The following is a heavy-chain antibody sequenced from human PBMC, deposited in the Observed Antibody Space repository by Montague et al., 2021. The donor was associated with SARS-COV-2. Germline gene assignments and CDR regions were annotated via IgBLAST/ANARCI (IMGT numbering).Heavy chain of an antibody. D-gene: IGHD6-19*01. CDR3: ARSGHSSGWRTFDY. CDR2: IDWDDDT. J-gene: IGHJ4*02. V-gene: IGHV2-70*11. CDR1: GFSLSTSGMC. Sequence: VKPTQTLTLTCTFSGFSLSTSGMCVSWFRQPPGKALEWLARIDWDDDTYYSTSLKTRLTISKDTSKNQVVLTMTNMDPVDTATYYCARSGHSSGWRTFDYWGQGTLVTVSS.